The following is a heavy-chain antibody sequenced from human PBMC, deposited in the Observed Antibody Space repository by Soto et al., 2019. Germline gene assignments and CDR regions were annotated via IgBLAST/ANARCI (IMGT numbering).Heavy chain of an antibody. CDR2: ISYDSSTK. Sequence: HPGGSLRLSCAASGFTFSSYGMHWVRQAPGKGLEWVAVISYDSSTKYYADSVKGRFTISRDNSKNTLYLQMNSLRDEYTAVYYCARDRPHTGTDYDFDYWGQGTQVTVSS. CDR1: GFTFSSYG. D-gene: IGHD3-22*01. J-gene: IGHJ4*02. V-gene: IGHV3-30*03. CDR3: ARDRPHTGTDYDFDY.